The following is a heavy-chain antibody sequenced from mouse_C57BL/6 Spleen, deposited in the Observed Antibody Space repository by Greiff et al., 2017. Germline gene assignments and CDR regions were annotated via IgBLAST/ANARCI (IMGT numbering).Heavy chain of an antibody. CDR2: ICGVGST. CDR3: ASNQLGYFDY. CDR1: GFSLTSYG. J-gene: IGHJ2*01. Sequence: VKLMESGPGLVAPSQSLSITCTVSGFSLTSYGVDWVRQSPGKGLEWLGIICGVGSTNYNSALKSRLCISKDNSKSQVFLKMHSLQTVETAMCYCASNQLGYFDYWGQGTTLTVSS. V-gene: IGHV2-6*01. D-gene: IGHD4-1*02.